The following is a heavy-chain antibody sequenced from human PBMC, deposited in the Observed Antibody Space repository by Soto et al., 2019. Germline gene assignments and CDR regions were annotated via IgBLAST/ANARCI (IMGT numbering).Heavy chain of an antibody. D-gene: IGHD6-19*01. CDR1: GGSINSSSYF. CDR3: ARHYSSGSRNWFDP. J-gene: IGHJ5*02. V-gene: IGHV4-39*01. Sequence: SETLSLTCSVSGGSINSSSYFWGWVRQPPGKGLEWIGSIYYSGSTYYNPSLRSRVTISVDTSKNQFSLKLSSVTAADTAVFYCARHYSSGSRNWFDPWGQGTLVTVSS. CDR2: IYYSGST.